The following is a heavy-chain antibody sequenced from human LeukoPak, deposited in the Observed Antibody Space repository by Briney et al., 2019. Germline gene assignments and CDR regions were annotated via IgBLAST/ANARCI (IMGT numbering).Heavy chain of an antibody. Sequence: GGSLRLSCAASGFTFSSYAMHWVRQAPGKGLEWVAVISYDGSHKYYADSVKGRSTISRDNSKNTLDLQMNSLRPEGTAVYYCARGRTVVVPASLVPSNDYWGQGTLVTVSS. CDR3: ARGRTVVVPASLVPSNDY. CDR2: ISYDGSHK. V-gene: IGHV3-30*04. CDR1: GFTFSSYA. D-gene: IGHD2-2*01. J-gene: IGHJ4*02.